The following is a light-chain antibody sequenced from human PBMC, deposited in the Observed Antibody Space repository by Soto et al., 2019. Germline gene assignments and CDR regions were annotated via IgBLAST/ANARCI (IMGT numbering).Light chain of an antibody. CDR3: QQRRNWVS. CDR1: QSVDTY. V-gene: IGKV3-11*01. J-gene: IGKJ3*01. CDR2: DTS. Sequence: LTQSPAILPLSPGERATLSCTASQSVDTYIAWYQQRPGQPPRLLIHDTSHRASGVPARFRGSGSGTDFTLTITSLEPEDFAVYFCQQRRNWVSFGPGTRL.